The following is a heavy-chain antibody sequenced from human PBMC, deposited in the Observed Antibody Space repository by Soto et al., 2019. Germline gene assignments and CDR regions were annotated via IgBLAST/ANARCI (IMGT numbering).Heavy chain of an antibody. J-gene: IGHJ4*02. Sequence: SRTHSSAVAGLTRSGNALGLENNTSGIGLESVGFIRSTAYGATTEYAASVKGRFTISRDDSKAIAYLQMNSLRTEDTAVYFCARGQAGGSYSDYWGQGPLVNVS. CDR1: GLTRSGNA. V-gene: IGHV3-49*04. CDR3: ARGQAGGSYSDY. CDR2: IRSTAYGATT. D-gene: IGHD1-26*01.